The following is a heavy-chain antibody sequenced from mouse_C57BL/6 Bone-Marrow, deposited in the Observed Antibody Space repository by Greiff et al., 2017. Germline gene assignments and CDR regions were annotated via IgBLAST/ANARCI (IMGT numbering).Heavy chain of an antibody. J-gene: IGHJ2*01. CDR2: ISSGGDYI. V-gene: IGHV5-9-1*02. Sequence: EVQGVESGEGLVKPGGSLKLSCAASGFTFSSYAMSWVRQTPEKRLEWVAYISSGGDYIYYADTVKGRFTISRDNARNTLYLQMSSLKSEDTAMYYCTRETAQATFDYWGQGTTLTVSS. CDR3: TRETAQATFDY. D-gene: IGHD3-2*02. CDR1: GFTFSSYA.